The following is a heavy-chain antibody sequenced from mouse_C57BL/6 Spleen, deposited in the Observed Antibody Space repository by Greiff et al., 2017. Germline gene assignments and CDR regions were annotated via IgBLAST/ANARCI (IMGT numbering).Heavy chain of an antibody. J-gene: IGHJ1*03. D-gene: IGHD1-1*01. CDR1: GYTFTSYW. CDR3: ASGSSYRYFDV. Sequence: QVQLQQPGAELVRPGSSVKLSCKASGYTFTSYWMHWVKQRPIQGLEWIGNIDPSDSETHYNQKFKDKATLTVDKSYSTAYMQLSSLTSEDSAVYYCASGSSYRYFDVWGTGTTVTVSS. CDR2: IDPSDSET. V-gene: IGHV1-52*01.